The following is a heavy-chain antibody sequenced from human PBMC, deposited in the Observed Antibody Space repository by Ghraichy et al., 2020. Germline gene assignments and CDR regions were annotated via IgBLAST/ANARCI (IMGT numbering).Heavy chain of an antibody. CDR2: IYYSGST. Sequence: SCTVSGGSISRSSYYWSWIRQPPGKGLEWIGSIYYSGSTFRNPSLKSRVTISVDTSKNQFSLRLTSVTAADTAVYYCARHVADSSWYSYYFDYWGQGTPVTVSS. CDR3: ARHVADSSWYSYYFDY. D-gene: IGHD3-22*01. V-gene: IGHV4-39*01. J-gene: IGHJ4*02. CDR1: GGSISRSSYY.